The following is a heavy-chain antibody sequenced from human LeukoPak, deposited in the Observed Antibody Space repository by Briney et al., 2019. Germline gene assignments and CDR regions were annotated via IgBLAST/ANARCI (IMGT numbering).Heavy chain of an antibody. J-gene: IGHJ4*02. CDR2: ISSSSSYI. Sequence: GGSLRLSCAASGFTFSSYSMNWVRQAPGKGLEWVSSISSSSSYIYYADPVKGRFTISRDDAKNSLYLQMNSLRAEDTAVYYCAGTPGIAAAGLDAVDYWGQGTLVTVSS. CDR1: GFTFSSYS. D-gene: IGHD6-13*01. CDR3: AGTPGIAAAGLDAVDY. V-gene: IGHV3-21*01.